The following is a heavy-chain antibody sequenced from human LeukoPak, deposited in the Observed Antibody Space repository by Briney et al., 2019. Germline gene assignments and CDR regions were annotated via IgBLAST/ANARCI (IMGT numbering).Heavy chain of an antibody. CDR1: GFTFDDYG. Sequence: PGGSLRLSCAASGFTFDDYGMGWVRQAPGKGLQWVSGINWNGGSTGHADSVKGRFTISRDNAKNSLYLQMNSLRAEDTALYYCARDGYGYSYDYWGQGTLVTVSS. CDR3: ARDGYGYSYDY. CDR2: INWNGGST. J-gene: IGHJ4*02. D-gene: IGHD5-18*01. V-gene: IGHV3-20*04.